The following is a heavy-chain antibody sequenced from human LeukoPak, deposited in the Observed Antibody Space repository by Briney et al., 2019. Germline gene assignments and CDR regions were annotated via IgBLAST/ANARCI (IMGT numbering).Heavy chain of an antibody. J-gene: IGHJ6*02. D-gene: IGHD2-2*01. CDR1: GFTFEDYA. CDR2: ISWNSGSI. CDR3: AKDFGPVVPTDGMDV. V-gene: IGHV3-9*01. Sequence: GRSLRLSCAGSGFTFEDYAMHWVRQAPGKGLEWVSGISWNSGSIGYADSVKGRFTISRDNAKNSLYLQMNSLRAEDTALYYCAKDFGPVVPTDGMDVWGQGTTVTVSS.